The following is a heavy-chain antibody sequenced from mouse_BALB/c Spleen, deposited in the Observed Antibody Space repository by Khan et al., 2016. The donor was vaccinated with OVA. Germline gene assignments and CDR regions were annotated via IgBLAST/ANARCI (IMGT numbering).Heavy chain of an antibody. CDR1: GDSITSGY. D-gene: IGHD2-14*01. Sequence: VQLQQSGPSLVKPSQTLSLTCTVTGDSITSGYWCWIRKFPGNKLEYMGYIIYSGSTYYNPSLKSRISITRHTSKNQYSLQLNSVTTEDTATSSGARSTYRFALDYWGQGTLVTVSA. CDR2: IIYSGST. CDR3: ARSTYRFALDY. J-gene: IGHJ3*01. V-gene: IGHV3-8*02.